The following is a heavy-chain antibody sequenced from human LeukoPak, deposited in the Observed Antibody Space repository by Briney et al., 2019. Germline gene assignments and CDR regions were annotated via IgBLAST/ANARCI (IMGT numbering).Heavy chain of an antibody. J-gene: IGHJ6*02. Sequence: GASVKVSCKASGYTFTSYGISWVRQAPGQGLEWMGWISAYNGNTNYAQKLQGRVTMTTDTSTSTAYMELRSLRSDDTAVYYCVRGPWSNGDRYGMDVWGQGTTVTVSS. V-gene: IGHV1-18*01. CDR1: GYTFTSYG. D-gene: IGHD4-17*01. CDR3: VRGPWSNGDRYGMDV. CDR2: ISAYNGNT.